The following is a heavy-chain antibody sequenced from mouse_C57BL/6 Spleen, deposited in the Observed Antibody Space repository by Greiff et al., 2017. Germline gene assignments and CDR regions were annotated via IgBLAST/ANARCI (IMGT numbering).Heavy chain of an antibody. V-gene: IGHV15-2*01. CDR1: DSEVFPIAY. J-gene: IGHJ3*01. Sequence: QVQLKQSGSELRSPGSSVKLSCKDFDSEVFPIAYMSWVRQKPGHGFEWIGGILPSIGRTIYGEKFEGKATLDADTLSNTAYLELNSLTSEDSAIYYCARPSYYYGSSVAWFAYWGQGTLVTVSA. D-gene: IGHD1-1*01. CDR2: ILPSIGRT. CDR3: ARPSYYYGSSVAWFAY.